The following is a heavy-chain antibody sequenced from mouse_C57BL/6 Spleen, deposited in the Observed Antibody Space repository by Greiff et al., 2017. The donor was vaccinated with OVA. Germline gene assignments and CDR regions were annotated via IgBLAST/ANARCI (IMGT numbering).Heavy chain of an antibody. Sequence: EVQVVESGGGLVKPGGSLKLSCAASGFTFSSYAMSWVRQTPEKRLEWVATISDGGSYTYYPDNVKGRFTISRDNAKNNLYLQMSHLKSEDTAMYYCARDRGYDYPWFAYWGQGTLVTVSA. V-gene: IGHV5-4*01. CDR3: ARDRGYDYPWFAY. CDR2: ISDGGSYT. J-gene: IGHJ3*01. D-gene: IGHD2-4*01. CDR1: GFTFSSYA.